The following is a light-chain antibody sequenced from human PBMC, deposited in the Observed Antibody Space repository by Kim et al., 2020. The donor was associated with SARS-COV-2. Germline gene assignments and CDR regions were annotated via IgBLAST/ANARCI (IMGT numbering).Light chain of an antibody. Sequence: QRGTSSCTGSSSNTGACYDVNWYQQLPGTAPKRLIYGNSNRPSGVPDRVSGSKSGTSASLAITGLQAEDEADYYCQSYDSSLSGYVFGTGTKVTVL. V-gene: IGLV1-40*01. CDR3: QSYDSSLSGYV. CDR1: SSNTGACYD. J-gene: IGLJ1*01. CDR2: GNS.